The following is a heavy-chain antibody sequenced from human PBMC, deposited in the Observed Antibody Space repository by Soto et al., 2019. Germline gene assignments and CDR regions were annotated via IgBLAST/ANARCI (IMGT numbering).Heavy chain of an antibody. Sequence: PGESLKISCKGSGYSFTSYWIGWVRQMPGKGLERMGIIYPGDSDTRYSPSFQGQVTTSADKSISTAYLQWSSLKASDTAVYYCARDFPPRGYCSGGSCYDPASYYYYGMDVWGQGTTVTVSS. CDR1: GYSFTSYW. J-gene: IGHJ6*02. V-gene: IGHV5-51*01. CDR2: IYPGDSDT. D-gene: IGHD2-15*01. CDR3: ARDFPPRGYCSGGSCYDPASYYYYGMDV.